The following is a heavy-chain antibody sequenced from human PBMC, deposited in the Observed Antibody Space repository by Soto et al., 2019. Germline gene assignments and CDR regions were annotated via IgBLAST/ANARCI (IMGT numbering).Heavy chain of an antibody. Sequence: GESLKISCKGSGYSFPSQWIGWVRQLPGKGLEWMGSIYPADSDTRYSPSFEGQVTISADKSIHTAYLQWSSLTASDTATYYCVRIPHSTTSYCDHHYGMDVWGQGTTGTVSS. V-gene: IGHV5-51*01. CDR2: IYPADSDT. J-gene: IGHJ6*02. CDR3: VRIPHSTTSYCDHHYGMDV. D-gene: IGHD3-10*01. CDR1: GYSFPSQW.